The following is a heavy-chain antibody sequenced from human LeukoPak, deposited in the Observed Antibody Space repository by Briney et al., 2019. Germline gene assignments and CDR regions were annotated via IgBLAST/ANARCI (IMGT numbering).Heavy chain of an antibody. J-gene: IGHJ4*02. V-gene: IGHV1-69*05. Sequence: SVKVSCKASGGTFSSYAISWVRQAPGQGLEWMGGIIPIFGTANYAQKFQGRVTITTDESTSTAYMELSSLRSEDTAVYYCAGGYSYGPSFDYWGQRTLVTVSS. CDR1: GGTFSSYA. D-gene: IGHD5-18*01. CDR3: AGGYSYGPSFDY. CDR2: IIPIFGTA.